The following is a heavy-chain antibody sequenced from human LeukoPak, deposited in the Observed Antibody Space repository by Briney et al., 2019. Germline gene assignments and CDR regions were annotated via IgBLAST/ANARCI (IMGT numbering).Heavy chain of an antibody. CDR2: IYYSGST. V-gene: IGHV4-59*01. J-gene: IGHJ4*02. D-gene: IGHD6-19*01. CDR1: GGSISSYY. CDR3: ARVAGDLDY. Sequence: PSETLSLTCTVSGGSISSYYWSWIRQPPGKGLEWIGYIYYSGSTNYNPSLKSRVTISVDTSKNQFSLKLSSVTAADAAVYYCARVAGDLDYWGQGTLVTVSS.